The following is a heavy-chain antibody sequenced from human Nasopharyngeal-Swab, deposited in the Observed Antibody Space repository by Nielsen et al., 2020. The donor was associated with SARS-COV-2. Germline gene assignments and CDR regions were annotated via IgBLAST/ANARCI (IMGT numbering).Heavy chain of an antibody. CDR2: INTNTGNP. Sequence: ASVKVSCKASGYTFTSYAMNWVRQAPGQGLEWMGWINTNTGNPTYAQGFTGRFVFSLDTSVSTAYLQISSLKAEDTAVYYCAGDGLSLQYSSGWYGWFDPWGQGTLVTVSS. V-gene: IGHV7-4-1*02. D-gene: IGHD6-19*01. CDR1: GYTFTSYA. CDR3: AGDGLSLQYSSGWYGWFDP. J-gene: IGHJ5*02.